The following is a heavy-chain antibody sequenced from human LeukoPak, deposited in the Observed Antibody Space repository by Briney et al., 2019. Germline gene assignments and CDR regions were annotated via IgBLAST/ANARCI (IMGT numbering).Heavy chain of an antibody. D-gene: IGHD3-3*01. V-gene: IGHV3-30*02. J-gene: IGHJ6*03. Sequence: GSLRLSCAASGFTFSSYAMHWVRQAPGKGLEWVAVIRYDGSNKYYADSVKGRFTISRDNSKNTLYLQMNSLRAEDTAVYYCAKGSGSGHYYMDVWGKGTTVTVSS. CDR2: IRYDGSNK. CDR1: GFTFSSYA. CDR3: AKGSGSGHYYMDV.